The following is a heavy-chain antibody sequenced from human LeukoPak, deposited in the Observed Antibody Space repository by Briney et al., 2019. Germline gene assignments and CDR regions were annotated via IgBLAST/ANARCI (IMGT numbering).Heavy chain of an antibody. D-gene: IGHD4-17*01. Sequence: PSETLSLTCTVSGGSISSYYWSWIRQPAGKGLEWIGRIYTSGSTNYSPSLKSRVTMSVDTSKNQFSLKLSSVTAADTAVYYCAREGDVTGYGDYLILDYWGQGTLVTVSS. CDR1: GGSISSYY. CDR3: AREGDVTGYGDYLILDY. V-gene: IGHV4-4*07. J-gene: IGHJ4*02. CDR2: IYTSGST.